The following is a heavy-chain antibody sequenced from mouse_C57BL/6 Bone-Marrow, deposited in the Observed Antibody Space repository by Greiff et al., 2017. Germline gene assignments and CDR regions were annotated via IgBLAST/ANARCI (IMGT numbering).Heavy chain of an antibody. CDR3: ATLTAYYFDY. J-gene: IGHJ2*01. V-gene: IGHV5-17*01. CDR1: GFTFSDYG. CDR2: ISSGSSTI. Sequence: EVQVVESGGGLVKPGGSLKLSCAASGFTFSDYGMHWVRQAPEKGLEWVAYISSGSSTIYYADTVKGRVTISRDNAKNTLFLQMTSLRSEDTAMYYCATLTAYYFDYWGQGTTLTVSS. D-gene: IGHD1-2*01.